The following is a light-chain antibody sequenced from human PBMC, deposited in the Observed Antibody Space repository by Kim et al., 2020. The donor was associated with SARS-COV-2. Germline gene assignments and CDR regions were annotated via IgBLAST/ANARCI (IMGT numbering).Light chain of an antibody. J-gene: IGLJ3*02. CDR3: GTWDSSLSAGV. CDR2: DNN. CDR1: SSNIGNNY. Sequence: QSVLTQPPSVSAAPGQKVTISCSGSSSNIGNNYVSWYQQLPGTAPKLLIYDNNKRPSGIPDRFSGSKSGTSATLGITGLQIGDEADYYCGTWDSSLSAGVFGGGTQLT. V-gene: IGLV1-51*01.